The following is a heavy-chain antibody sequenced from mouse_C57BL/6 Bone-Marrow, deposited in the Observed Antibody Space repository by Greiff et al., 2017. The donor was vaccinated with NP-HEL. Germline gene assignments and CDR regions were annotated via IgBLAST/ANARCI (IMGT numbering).Heavy chain of an antibody. V-gene: IGHV5-6*01. CDR2: ISSGGSYT. J-gene: IGHJ2*01. CDR1: GFTFSSYG. Sequence: EVQRVESGGDLVKTGGSLKLSCAASGFTFSSYGMSWVRQTPDKRLEWVATISSGGSYTYYPDSVKGRFTISRDNAKNTLYLQMSSLKSEDTAIYYCARHTVYYFDYWGQGTTLTVSS. CDR3: ARHTVYYFDY.